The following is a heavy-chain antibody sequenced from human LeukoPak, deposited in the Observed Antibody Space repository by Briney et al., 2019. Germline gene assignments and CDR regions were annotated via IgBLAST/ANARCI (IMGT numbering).Heavy chain of an antibody. CDR1: GGSISSYY. CDR2: IYYSGST. Sequence: SETLSLTCTVSGGSISSYYWSWLRQPPGKGLEWLGYIYYSGSTNYNPSLKSRVTISVDTSKNQFSLKLSSVTAADTAVYYCARESGRSYGDYSFDYWGQGTLVTVSS. CDR3: ARESGRSYGDYSFDY. D-gene: IGHD4-17*01. V-gene: IGHV4-59*12. J-gene: IGHJ4*02.